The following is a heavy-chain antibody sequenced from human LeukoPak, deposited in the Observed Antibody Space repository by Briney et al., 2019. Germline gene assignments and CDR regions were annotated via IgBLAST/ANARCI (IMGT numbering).Heavy chain of an antibody. CDR2: INHSGST. Sequence: SETLSLTCAVYGGSFSGYYWSWIRQPPGKGLEWIGEINHSGSTNYNPSLKSRVTISVDTSKNQFSLKLSSVTAADTAVYYCARGGNCSGGSCYSDRGWFDPWGQGTLVTVSS. CDR1: GGSFSGYY. J-gene: IGHJ5*02. CDR3: ARGGNCSGGSCYSDRGWFDP. V-gene: IGHV4-34*01. D-gene: IGHD2-15*01.